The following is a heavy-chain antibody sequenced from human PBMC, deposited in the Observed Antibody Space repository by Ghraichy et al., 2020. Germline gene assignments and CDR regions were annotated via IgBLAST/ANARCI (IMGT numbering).Heavy chain of an antibody. CDR3: AGGARGVVIIPGRYYYGMDV. D-gene: IGHD3-3*01. CDR2: INHSGST. V-gene: IGHV4-34*01. CDR1: GGSFSGYY. Sequence: SETLSLTCAVYGGSFSGYYWSWIRQPPGKGLEWIGEINHSGSTNYNPSLKSRVTISVDTSKNQFSLKLSSVTAADTAVYYCAGGARGVVIIPGRYYYGMDVWGQGTTVTVSS. J-gene: IGHJ6*02.